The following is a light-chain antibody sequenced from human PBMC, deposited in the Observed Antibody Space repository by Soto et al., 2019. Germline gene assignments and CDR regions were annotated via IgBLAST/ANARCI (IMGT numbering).Light chain of an antibody. Sequence: DIQMTQSPSSLSASVGDRVTITCRASQSISSYLNWYQQKPGKAPKLLIYAASSLQRGVPSKFSDSGSGTDFTLTISRQQPEDFATYYCQQSYSTPLFGPGTKVDIK. J-gene: IGKJ3*01. V-gene: IGKV1-39*01. CDR2: AAS. CDR3: QQSYSTPL. CDR1: QSISSY.